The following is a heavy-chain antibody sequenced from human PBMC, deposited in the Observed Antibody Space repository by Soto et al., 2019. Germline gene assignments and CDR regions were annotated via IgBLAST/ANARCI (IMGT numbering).Heavy chain of an antibody. CDR2: IIPIFGTA. D-gene: IGHD3-10*01. Sequence: SVKVSCKASGGTFSSYAISWVRQAPGQGLEWMGGIIPIFGTANYAQKFQGRVTITADESTSTAYMELSSLRSEDTAVYYCASRGITMVRGVIKTPPGDYYYYGMDVWGQGTTVTVSS. CDR3: ASRGITMVRGVIKTPPGDYYYYGMDV. V-gene: IGHV1-69*13. CDR1: GGTFSSYA. J-gene: IGHJ6*02.